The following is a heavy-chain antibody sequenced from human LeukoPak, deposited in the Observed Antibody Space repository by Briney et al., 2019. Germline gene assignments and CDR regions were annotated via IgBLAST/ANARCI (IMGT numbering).Heavy chain of an antibody. CDR2: INHSGST. J-gene: IGHJ4*02. D-gene: IGHD3-22*01. CDR3: ARVVRTMIVVVITKSAYLDY. Sequence: SETLSLTCAVYGGSFSGYYWSWIRQPPGKGLEWIGEINHSGSTNYNPSLKSRVTISVDTSKNQFSLKLSSVTAADTAVYYCARVVRTMIVVVITKSAYLDYWGQGTLVTVSS. V-gene: IGHV4-34*01. CDR1: GGSFSGYY.